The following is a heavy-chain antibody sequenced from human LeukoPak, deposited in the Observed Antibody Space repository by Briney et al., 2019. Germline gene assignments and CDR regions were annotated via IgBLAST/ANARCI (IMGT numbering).Heavy chain of an antibody. CDR3: ARVGRYSYAHNS. V-gene: IGHV3-7*01. CDR2: IKQDRSEK. Sequence: GGSLRLSCAASGFTFRDYSDYWMSWVRQAPGKGLEWVANIKQDRSEKYYVDSVKGRLTISRDNAKNSLFLQMNSLRAEDTAVYYCARVGRYSYAHNSWGQGTLVTVSS. J-gene: IGHJ4*02. CDR1: GFTFRDYSDYW. D-gene: IGHD5-18*01.